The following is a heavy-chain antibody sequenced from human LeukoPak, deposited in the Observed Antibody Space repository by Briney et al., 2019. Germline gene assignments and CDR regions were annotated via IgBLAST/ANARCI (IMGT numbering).Heavy chain of an antibody. CDR3: ARTTTVTDFDY. D-gene: IGHD4-17*01. CDR1: GGSFSGYY. Sequence: SETLSLTCAVYGGSFSGYYWSWIRQPPGKGLEWIGEINHSGSTNYNPSLKSRVTISVDTSKNQFSLKLSSVTAADAAVYYCARTTTVTDFDYWAREPWSPSPQ. CDR2: INHSGST. J-gene: IGHJ4*02. V-gene: IGHV4-34*01.